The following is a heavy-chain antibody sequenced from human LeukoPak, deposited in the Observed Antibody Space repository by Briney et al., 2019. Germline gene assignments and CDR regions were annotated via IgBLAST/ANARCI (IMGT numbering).Heavy chain of an antibody. CDR3: AKGKSIASLWYMDV. J-gene: IGHJ6*03. D-gene: IGHD2-2*01. V-gene: IGHV3-9*01. CDR2: ITWDSGTI. Sequence: PGRSLRLSCEASGFSLGDYAMHWVRQIPGKGLEWVSGITWDSGTIDYAGSVRGRFTISRDNAKNFLYLQMNTLRPEDTAIHYCAKGKSIASLWYMDVWGKGTTVIVSS. CDR1: GFSLGDYA.